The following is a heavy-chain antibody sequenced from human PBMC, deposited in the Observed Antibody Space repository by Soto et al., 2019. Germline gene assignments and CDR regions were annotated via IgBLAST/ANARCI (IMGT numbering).Heavy chain of an antibody. CDR1: GFTFSTYD. D-gene: IGHD3-10*01. Sequence: EVQLLESGGGLVQPGGSLRLSCAASGFTFSTYDMSWVRQAPGKGLEWVSGIRGSGGKTDYADSVKGRFTISRDNSKNTLYLQMNSLRAEDTAVYYCAKRNLYGSGTHDYWGQGSLVTVSP. CDR3: AKRNLYGSGTHDY. V-gene: IGHV3-23*01. J-gene: IGHJ4*02. CDR2: IRGSGGKT.